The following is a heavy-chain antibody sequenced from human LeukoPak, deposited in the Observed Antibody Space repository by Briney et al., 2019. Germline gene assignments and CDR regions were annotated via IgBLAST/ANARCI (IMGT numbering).Heavy chain of an antibody. CDR2: INTKTGNP. CDR1: GYTFTSYA. CDR3: ARVTWELLLSYYYYMDV. J-gene: IGHJ6*03. Sequence: GASVKVSCKASGYTFTSYAMNWVRQAPGQGLEWMGWINTKTGNPTYAQGFTGRFVFSLDTSVSTAYLQISSLKAEDTAVYYCARVTWELLLSYYYYMDVWGKGTTVTVSS. D-gene: IGHD1-26*01. V-gene: IGHV7-4-1*02.